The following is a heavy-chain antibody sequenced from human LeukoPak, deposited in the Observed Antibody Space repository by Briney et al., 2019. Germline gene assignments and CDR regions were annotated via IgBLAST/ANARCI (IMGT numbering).Heavy chain of an antibody. CDR1: GGSISSYY. D-gene: IGHD3-10*01. Sequence: SETLSLTCTVSGGSISSYYWSWIRQPAGKGLEWIGRIYNNGSTNYNTNYNPSLTSRVTMSVDTSKNQFSLKLNSVSAADTAVYFCARAIWYGSGTTAFDYWGQGTLVTVSP. CDR3: ARAIWYGSGTTAFDY. J-gene: IGHJ4*02. V-gene: IGHV4-4*07. CDR2: IYNNGST.